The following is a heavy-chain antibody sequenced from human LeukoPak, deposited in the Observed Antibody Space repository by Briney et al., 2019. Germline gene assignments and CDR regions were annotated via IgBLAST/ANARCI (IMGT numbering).Heavy chain of an antibody. V-gene: IGHV3-30-3*01. J-gene: IGHJ4*02. CDR2: ISYDGSNK. Sequence: GGSLRLSCAASGFTFSSYPIHWVRQTPGKGLEWVAVISYDGSNKYYADSVKGRFTISRDNSKNTLYLEINTLRAEDTAVYYCAKDLTTLRFLEWLSPDPFHGWGQGTLVTVSS. CDR1: GFTFSSYP. CDR3: AKDLTTLRFLEWLSPDPFHG. D-gene: IGHD3-3*01.